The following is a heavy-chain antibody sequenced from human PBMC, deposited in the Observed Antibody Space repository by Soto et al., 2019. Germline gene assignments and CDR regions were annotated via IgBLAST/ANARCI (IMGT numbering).Heavy chain of an antibody. CDR1: GGSLNGSHW. CDR3: ARDLTPGTINRA. CDR2: IYRSGST. Sequence: PXATLALTFDVSGGSLNGSHWWSWVRQPPGKGLEWIGEIYRSGSTTYNPSFKSRVTISIDKSKNYFSLKLTSVTAEDTAVYYCARDLTPGTINRAWGQGTLVTVSS. V-gene: IGHV4-4*02. D-gene: IGHD1-7*01. J-gene: IGHJ5*02.